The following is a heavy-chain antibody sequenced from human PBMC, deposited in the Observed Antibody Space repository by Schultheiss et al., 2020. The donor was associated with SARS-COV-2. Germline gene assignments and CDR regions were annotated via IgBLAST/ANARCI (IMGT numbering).Heavy chain of an antibody. D-gene: IGHD1-26*01. V-gene: IGHV3-66*02. CDR2: IYSGGNT. J-gene: IGHJ3*02. CDR1: GFTFSSYW. CDR3: ARALMGGDAFDI. Sequence: GGSLRLSCAASGFTFSSYWMHWVRQAPGKGLEWVSLIYSGGNTYYADSVKGRFIISRDNSKNTLYLQMNSLRAEDTAVYNCARALMGGDAFDIWGQGTMVTVSS.